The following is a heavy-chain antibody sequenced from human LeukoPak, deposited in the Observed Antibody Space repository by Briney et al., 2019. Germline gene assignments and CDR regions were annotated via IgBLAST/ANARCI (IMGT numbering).Heavy chain of an antibody. J-gene: IGHJ3*02. V-gene: IGHV4-59*08. CDR2: IYYSGST. Sequence: SETLSLTCTVSGGSISSYYWSWIRQPPGKGLEWIGYIYYSGSTNYNPSLKSRVTISVDTSKNQFSLKLSSVTAADTAVYYCARSWDMNPADAFDIWGQGTMVTVSS. CDR1: GGSISSYY. D-gene: IGHD1-26*01. CDR3: ARSWDMNPADAFDI.